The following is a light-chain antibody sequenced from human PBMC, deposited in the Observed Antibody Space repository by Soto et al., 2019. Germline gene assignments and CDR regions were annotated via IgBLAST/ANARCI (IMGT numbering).Light chain of an antibody. Sequence: DIQMTQSLSSLSASVGDRVTVTCRASQSISTYLNWYQQKPGKAPKLLIYAASSLQSGVPSRFSGSGSRTDFTLTISSLQAEDFATYYCQQSYRSPYTFGQGTKLEIK. CDR3: QQSYRSPYT. J-gene: IGKJ2*01. CDR2: AAS. V-gene: IGKV1-39*01. CDR1: QSISTY.